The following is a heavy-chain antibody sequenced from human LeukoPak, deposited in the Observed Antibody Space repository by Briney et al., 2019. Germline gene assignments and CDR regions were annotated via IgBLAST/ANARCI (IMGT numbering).Heavy chain of an antibody. CDR2: IIPIFGTA. V-gene: IGHV1-69*13. CDR3: ARALERYDFWSGYLTE. CDR1: GGTFSSYA. Sequence: VASVKISCKASGGTFSSYAISWVRQAPGQGLEWMGGIIPIFGTANYAQKFQGRVTITADESTSTAYMELSSLRSEDTAVYYCARALERYDFWSGYLTEWGQGTLVTVSS. D-gene: IGHD3-3*01. J-gene: IGHJ4*02.